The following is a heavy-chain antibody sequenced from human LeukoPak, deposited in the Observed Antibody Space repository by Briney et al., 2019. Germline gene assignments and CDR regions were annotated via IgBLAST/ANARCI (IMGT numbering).Heavy chain of an antibody. CDR3: VRRGYSYGVFDY. V-gene: IGHV3-23*01. Sequence: PGGSLRLSCTASRLTFSTYAMNWVRQAPGKGLEWVSSISSGGDNTHYADSVKGRSTISRDNSKNTLYLQMNSLRADDTAIYYCVRRGYSYGVFDYWGQGTLVIVSS. D-gene: IGHD5-18*01. J-gene: IGHJ4*02. CDR1: RLTFSTYA. CDR2: ISSGGDNT.